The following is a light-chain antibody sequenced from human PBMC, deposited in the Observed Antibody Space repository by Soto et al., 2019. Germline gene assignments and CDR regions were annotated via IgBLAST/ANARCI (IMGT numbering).Light chain of an antibody. CDR1: SSNIGKNF. V-gene: IGLV1-51*01. J-gene: IGLJ3*02. CDR2: DND. Sequence: QSVLTQPPSVSAAPGQKVTISCSGSSSNIGKNFVSWYQQLPGTAPKLLIFDNDNRPSGIPDRFSGSKSGTSATLAITGLQTGDEANYYCGAWDSSLSAGVFGGGTKLTV. CDR3: GAWDSSLSAGV.